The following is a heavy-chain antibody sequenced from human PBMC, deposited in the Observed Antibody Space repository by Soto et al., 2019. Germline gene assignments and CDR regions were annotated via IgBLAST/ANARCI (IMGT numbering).Heavy chain of an antibody. D-gene: IGHD3-22*01. CDR3: VRARSTDSRPDY. V-gene: IGHV3-21*01. Sequence: GGSLRLSCAASGFTFSLYSMIWVRQAPGKGLEWVASITSSSSYIYYEDSLKGRFTISRENAKNSLFLQLDSLRAEDTAVYLCVRARSTDSRPDYWGQGTLVTVSS. CDR2: ITSSSSYI. J-gene: IGHJ4*02. CDR1: GFTFSLYS.